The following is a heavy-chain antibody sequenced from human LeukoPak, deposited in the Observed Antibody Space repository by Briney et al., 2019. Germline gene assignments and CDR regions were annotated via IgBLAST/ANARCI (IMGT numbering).Heavy chain of an antibody. CDR2: IIPIFGTA. CDR1: GGTFSIYA. CDR3: ARGSIAAAGYFDY. V-gene: IGHV1-69*06. J-gene: IGHJ4*02. D-gene: IGHD6-13*01. Sequence: GASVNLSCKSSGGTFSIYAISWVRQPPGQGLEWMGGIIPIFGTANYAQKFQGRVTITADKSTSTAYMELSSLRSEDTAVYYCARGSIAAAGYFDYWGQGTLVTVSS.